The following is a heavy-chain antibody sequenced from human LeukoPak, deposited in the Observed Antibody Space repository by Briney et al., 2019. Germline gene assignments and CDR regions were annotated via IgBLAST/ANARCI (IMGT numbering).Heavy chain of an antibody. CDR1: GFTFSSYA. D-gene: IGHD3-3*01. CDR3: ARPRQYDFWSGYHPGYYFGY. V-gene: IGHV3-30-3*01. CDR2: ISYDGSNK. J-gene: IGHJ4*02. Sequence: GRSLRLSCAASGFTFSSYAMHWVRQAPGKGLEWVAVISYDGSNKYYADSVKGRFTISKDNSKNTLYLQMNSLRAEDTAVYYCARPRQYDFWSGYHPGYYFGYWGQGTLVTVSS.